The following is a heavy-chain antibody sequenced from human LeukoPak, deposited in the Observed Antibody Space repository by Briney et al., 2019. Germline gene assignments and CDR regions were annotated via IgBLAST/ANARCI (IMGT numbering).Heavy chain of an antibody. CDR3: ARRYCSGGSWCYFDY. D-gene: IGHD2-15*01. CDR1: GGTFSSYA. Sequence: ASVKVSCKASGGTFSSYAISWVRQAPGQGLEWMGWISAYNGNTNYAQKLQGRVTMTTDTSTSTAYMELRSLRSDDTAVYYCARRYCSGGSWCYFDYWGQGTLVTVSS. J-gene: IGHJ4*02. V-gene: IGHV1-18*01. CDR2: ISAYNGNT.